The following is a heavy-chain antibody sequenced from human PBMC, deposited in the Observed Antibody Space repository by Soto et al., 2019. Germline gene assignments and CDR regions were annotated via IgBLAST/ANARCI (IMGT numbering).Heavy chain of an antibody. CDR1: RFTFSNYA. CDR2: IGASGAGT. V-gene: IGHV3-23*01. CDR3: AVRKTGSYFDY. D-gene: IGHD1-26*01. Sequence: AGSLRLSCAATRFTFSNYAMSWVRQAPGKGLEWVSGIGASGAGTYYADFVKGRFIISRDNSKNTLHLQMNSLRAEDTAVYYCAVRKTGSYFDYWGQGTLVTVSS. J-gene: IGHJ4*02.